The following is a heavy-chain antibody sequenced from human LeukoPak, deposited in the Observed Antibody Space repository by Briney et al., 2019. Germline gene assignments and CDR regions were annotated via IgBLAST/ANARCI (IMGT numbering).Heavy chain of an antibody. CDR1: GFTFSSYG. Sequence: GGSLRLSCAASGFTFSSYGMHWVRQAPGKGLEWVAVISYDGSNKYYADSVKGRFTISRDNSKNTLYLQMNSLRAEDTAVYYCAKGGLSSIAALFDPWGQGTLVTVSS. V-gene: IGHV3-30*18. D-gene: IGHD6-6*01. CDR3: AKGGLSSIAALFDP. J-gene: IGHJ5*02. CDR2: ISYDGSNK.